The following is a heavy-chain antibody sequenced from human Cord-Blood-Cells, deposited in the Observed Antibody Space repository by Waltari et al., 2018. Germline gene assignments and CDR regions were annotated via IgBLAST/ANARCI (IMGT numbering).Heavy chain of an antibody. CDR2: VIPIFGTA. J-gene: IGHJ4*02. CDR1: GGTFSSYA. D-gene: IGHD1-1*01. V-gene: IGHV1-69*01. CDR3: ARVRLGNDRFFAVDY. Sequence: QVQLVQSGAEVKKPGSSVKVSCKASGGTFSSYAISWVRQAPGQGLEGMGGVIPIFGTANYAQKVQGRVTITADESASTAYMGLSSLRAEDTAVYYCARVRLGNDRFFAVDYWGQGTLVTVSS.